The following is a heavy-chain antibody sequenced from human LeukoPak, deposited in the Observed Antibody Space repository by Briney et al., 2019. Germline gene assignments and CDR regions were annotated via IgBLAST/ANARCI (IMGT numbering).Heavy chain of an antibody. CDR1: GASFGGGQY. Sequence: SETLSLTCTVSGASFGGGQYWGWFRQAPGKGLEWIGSTYTNGRTFYNPSLASRLTTSVDTSKNQISLRLTSATAADTAVFYCAAGKDVAGSPVGAFDIWGQGTMVIVSS. CDR2: TYTNGRT. V-gene: IGHV4-38-2*02. CDR3: AAGKDVAGSPVGAFDI. J-gene: IGHJ3*02. D-gene: IGHD2-15*01.